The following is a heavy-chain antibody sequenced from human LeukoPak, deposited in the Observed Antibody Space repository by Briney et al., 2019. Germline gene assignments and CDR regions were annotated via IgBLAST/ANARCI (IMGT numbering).Heavy chain of an antibody. CDR1: GGTFSDYY. V-gene: IGHV4-34*08. CDR2: INHRGST. J-gene: IGHJ3*02. CDR3: ATYSTGFDI. Sequence: SETLSLTCAVYGGTFSDYYWTWIRQPPGKGLEWIGEINHRGSTHYNPSLKSRVTISVDTSKKQFSLKLSSVTAADTAVYYCATYSTGFDIWGQGTVVTVSS. D-gene: IGHD6-19*01.